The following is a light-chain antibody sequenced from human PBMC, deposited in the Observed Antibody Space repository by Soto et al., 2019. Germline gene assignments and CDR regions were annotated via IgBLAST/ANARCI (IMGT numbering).Light chain of an antibody. Sequence: DIVMTQSPDSLAVSLGERATINCKSSQSVLSSSNNRNYLAWFQLKPGQPPKLLIYWASTRESGVPDRFSGSGSGTDFTLTISSLQAEDVAVYYCQQYYSVPFTFGPGTTVN. CDR3: QQYYSVPFT. J-gene: IGKJ3*01. V-gene: IGKV4-1*01. CDR2: WAS. CDR1: QSVLSSSNNRNY.